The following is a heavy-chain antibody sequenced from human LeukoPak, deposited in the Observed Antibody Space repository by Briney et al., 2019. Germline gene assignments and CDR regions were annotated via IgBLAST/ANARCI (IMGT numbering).Heavy chain of an antibody. Sequence: PGGSLRLSCAASGFTFSSYEMTWVRQAPGKGLEWLATIRVDGSTEYPVDSMKGRFTISRDNAKNSLHLQMNSLRAEDTAVYYCATYSGPDKWDASDMWGQGTLVTVSS. CDR2: IRVDGSTE. CDR3: ATYSGPDKWDASDM. V-gene: IGHV3-7*01. D-gene: IGHD1-26*01. CDR1: GFTFSSYE. J-gene: IGHJ3*02.